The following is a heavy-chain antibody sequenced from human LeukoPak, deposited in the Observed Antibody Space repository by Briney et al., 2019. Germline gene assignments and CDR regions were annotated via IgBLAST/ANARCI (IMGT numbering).Heavy chain of an antibody. J-gene: IGHJ4*02. D-gene: IGHD4-23*01. CDR3: AKQKTVAPSGPIDY. V-gene: IGHV3-74*01. CDR1: GFTFSNYW. CDR2: IKSDGSRT. Sequence: GGSLRLSCAASGFTFSNYWMHWVRQAPGKGLVWVSRIKSDGSRTDYADSVKGRFTISRDNAKNTLYLQMNSLRAEDTAVYYCAKQKTVAPSGPIDYWGQGTLVTVSS.